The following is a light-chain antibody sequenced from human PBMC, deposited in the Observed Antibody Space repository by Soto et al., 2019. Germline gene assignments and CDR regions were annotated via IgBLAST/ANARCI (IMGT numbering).Light chain of an antibody. V-gene: IGKV1-39*01. CDR1: QSISSY. CDR3: QQSYSTPPT. J-gene: IGKJ1*01. CDR2: AAS. Sequence: DIQMTQSPSSLSASVGDRVTITCRASQSISSYLNWYQQEPGKAPKLLIYAASSLQIGVPPRFSGSGSGTEFTLTIGSLQPEDFATYYCQQSYSTPPTFGQGTKVEIK.